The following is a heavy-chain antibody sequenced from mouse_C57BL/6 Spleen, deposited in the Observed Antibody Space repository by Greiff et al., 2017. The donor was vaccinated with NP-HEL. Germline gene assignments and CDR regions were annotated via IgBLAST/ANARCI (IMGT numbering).Heavy chain of an antibody. Sequence: EVKLMESGGGLVQPGGSLSLSCAASGFTFTDYYMSWVRQPPGKALEWLGFIRNKANGYTTEYSASVKGRFTISRDNSQSILYLQMNALRAEDSATYYCAGYYYGSSYLYYFDYWGQGTTLTVSS. V-gene: IGHV7-3*01. D-gene: IGHD1-1*01. CDR2: IRNKANGYTT. J-gene: IGHJ2*01. CDR1: GFTFTDYY. CDR3: AGYYYGSSYLYYFDY.